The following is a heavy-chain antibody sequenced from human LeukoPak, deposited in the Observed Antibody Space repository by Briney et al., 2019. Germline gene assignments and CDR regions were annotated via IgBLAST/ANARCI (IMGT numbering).Heavy chain of an antibody. CDR3: AELGITMIGGV. Sequence: GGSLRLSCAASGFTVSSNYMSWVRQAPGKGLEWVSVIYSGGTTYYADSVKGRFTISRDNAKNSLYLQMNSLRAEDTAVYYCAELGITMIGGVWGKGTTVTISS. D-gene: IGHD3-10*02. J-gene: IGHJ6*04. CDR1: GFTVSSNY. CDR2: IYSGGTT. V-gene: IGHV3-53*01.